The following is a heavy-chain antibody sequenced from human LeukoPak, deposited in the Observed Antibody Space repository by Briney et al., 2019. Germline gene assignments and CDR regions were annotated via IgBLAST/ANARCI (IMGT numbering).Heavy chain of an antibody. Sequence: GGSLRLSCVASGFTFGSYWMTWVRHAPGKGLEWVANINPDGGEKHYLDSVKGRFTVSRDNDKNSLSLQMNILRAEDTALYYCARDAIRRDDYWGQGTLVTVSS. V-gene: IGHV3-7*01. CDR3: ARDAIRRDDY. J-gene: IGHJ4*02. CDR2: INPDGGEK. D-gene: IGHD3-3*01. CDR1: GFTFGSYW.